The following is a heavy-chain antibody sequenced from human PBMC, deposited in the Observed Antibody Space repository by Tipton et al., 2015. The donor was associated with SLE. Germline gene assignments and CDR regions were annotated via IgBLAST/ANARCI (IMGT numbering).Heavy chain of an antibody. V-gene: IGHV4-31*03. CDR1: GASITSGGFF. CDR2: VSYSGST. Sequence: TLSLTCTVSGASITSGGFFWSWIRQHPGKGLEWIGYVSYSGSTSYNPSLKSRVTMSIDTSKDQFSLKLTSVTAADTAVYFCARDIYASGNPLRYFDLWGQGTLVTVSS. CDR3: ARDIYASGNPLRYFDL. D-gene: IGHD3-10*01. J-gene: IGHJ4*02.